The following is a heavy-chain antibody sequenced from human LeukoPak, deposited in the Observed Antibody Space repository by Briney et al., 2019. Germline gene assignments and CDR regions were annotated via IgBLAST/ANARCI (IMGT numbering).Heavy chain of an antibody. Sequence: GGSLRLSCAASGFTFSSYDMHWVRQATGKGLEWVSAIGTAGDTYYPGSVKGRFTISRDNSKNTLYLQMNSLRAEDTAVYYCAKAPRGLIAAAGRWYYYYYMDVWGKGTTVTVSS. CDR2: IGTAGDT. CDR1: GFTFSSYD. V-gene: IGHV3-13*01. J-gene: IGHJ6*03. D-gene: IGHD6-13*01. CDR3: AKAPRGLIAAAGRWYYYYYMDV.